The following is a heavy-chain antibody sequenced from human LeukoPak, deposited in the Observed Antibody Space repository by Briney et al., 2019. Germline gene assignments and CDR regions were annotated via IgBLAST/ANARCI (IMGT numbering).Heavy chain of an antibody. V-gene: IGHV3-23*01. CDR1: GFTFSSYA. D-gene: IGHD3-22*01. Sequence: GGSLRLSCAASGFTFSSYAMSWVRQAPGKGLEWVSAISGGGGSTYYADSLKGRFTISRDNSKNTLYLQMNSLRAEDTAVYYCGGDSSGYYPDYWGQGTLVTVSS. CDR2: ISGGGGST. CDR3: GGDSSGYYPDY. J-gene: IGHJ4*02.